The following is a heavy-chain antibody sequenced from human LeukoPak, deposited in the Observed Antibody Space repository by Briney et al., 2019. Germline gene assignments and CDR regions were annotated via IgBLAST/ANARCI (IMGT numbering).Heavy chain of an antibody. Sequence: GGSLRLSCAASGFTFTTNWMTWVRQAPGKGLEWVATINQDGSEKYYVDSVKGRFTISRDNAKNSLFLQMNSLRAEDTAVYYCAELGITMIGGVWGKGTTVTISS. J-gene: IGHJ6*04. D-gene: IGHD3-10*02. CDR1: GFTFTTNW. V-gene: IGHV3-7*01. CDR3: AELGITMIGGV. CDR2: INQDGSEK.